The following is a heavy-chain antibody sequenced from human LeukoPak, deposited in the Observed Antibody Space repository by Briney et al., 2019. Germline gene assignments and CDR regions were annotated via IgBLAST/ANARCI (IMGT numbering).Heavy chain of an antibody. D-gene: IGHD6-19*01. CDR3: VRNRGWYALDM. CDR2: INKDESQK. J-gene: IGHJ3*02. V-gene: IGHV3-7*01. CDR1: IFTFSDYW. Sequence: GGSLRLSCAASIFTFSDYWMTWVRQAPGQGLEWVANINKDESQKQYVDSVKGRFTISRDNAKNSMYLQLNSLRAEDSGVYYCVRNRGWYALDMWGQGTMVTVSS.